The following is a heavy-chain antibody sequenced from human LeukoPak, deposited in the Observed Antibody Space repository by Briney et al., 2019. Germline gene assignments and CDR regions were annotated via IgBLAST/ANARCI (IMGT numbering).Heavy chain of an antibody. CDR3: ARDIGWGATNY. CDR1: GFTFSSYA. D-gene: IGHD1-26*01. V-gene: IGHV3-30-3*01. Sequence: GRSLRPSCAASGFTFSSYAMHWVRQAPGKGLEWVAVISYDGSNKYYADSVKGRFTISRDNSKNTLYLQMNSLRAEDTAVYYCARDIGWGATNYWGQGTLVTVSS. CDR2: ISYDGSNK. J-gene: IGHJ4*02.